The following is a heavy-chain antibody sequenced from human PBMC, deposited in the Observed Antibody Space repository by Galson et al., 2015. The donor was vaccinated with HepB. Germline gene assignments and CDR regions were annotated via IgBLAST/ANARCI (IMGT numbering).Heavy chain of an antibody. D-gene: IGHD3-16*01. CDR1: GFTFSSYA. J-gene: IGHJ4*02. V-gene: IGHV3-23*01. CDR2: ITGSGGKT. CDR3: ATRWGGHWGPPFDF. Sequence: SLRLSCAGSGFTFSSYAMDWVRQAPGKGLEWVSLITGSGGKTYYADSVTGRFTISRDNSKNMVFLHMSRLRVEDTAVYSCATRWGGHWGPPFDFWGQGNLVTVSS.